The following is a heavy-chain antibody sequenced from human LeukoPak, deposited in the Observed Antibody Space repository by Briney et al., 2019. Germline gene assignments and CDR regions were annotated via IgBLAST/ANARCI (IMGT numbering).Heavy chain of an antibody. Sequence: PGGSLRPSCTGFGFTFGDYAINWFRQAPGKGLEWVGFTRGKAYGGTTEYAASVKGRFIISRDDSKNIAYLQMNSLKTEDTAVYYCIRCYGSGTPDDYWGQGNLVTVSS. CDR2: TRGKAYGGTT. V-gene: IGHV3-49*03. D-gene: IGHD3-10*01. CDR1: GFTFGDYA. J-gene: IGHJ4*02. CDR3: IRCYGSGTPDDY.